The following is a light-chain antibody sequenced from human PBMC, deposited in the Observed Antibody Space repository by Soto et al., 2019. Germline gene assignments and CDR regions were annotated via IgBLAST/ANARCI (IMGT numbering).Light chain of an antibody. CDR2: DAS. Sequence: DIQMTQAPSSLSASLSPPVAVIGRASQSVSGWLAWYQQKPGEAPKLLIYDASALPRGVPSRFSGSGSGTKFTLTIASLQPDDFATYYCQQYETFSGTFGPGTKVDIK. CDR3: QQYETFSGT. V-gene: IGKV1-5*02. CDR1: QSVSGW. J-gene: IGKJ1*01.